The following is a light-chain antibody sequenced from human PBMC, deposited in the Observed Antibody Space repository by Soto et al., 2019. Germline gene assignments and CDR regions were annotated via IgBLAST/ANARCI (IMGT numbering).Light chain of an antibody. Sequence: DIQMTQSPSSLSASVGDRVTITCRASQSISSWLAWYQQKPGKAPKLLIYKASSLESGVPSRFSGSGSGTEFTLTISGLQTDDFATYYCHQYNSYTWTFGQGTKGDIK. V-gene: IGKV1-5*03. CDR1: QSISSW. CDR2: KAS. CDR3: HQYNSYTWT. J-gene: IGKJ1*01.